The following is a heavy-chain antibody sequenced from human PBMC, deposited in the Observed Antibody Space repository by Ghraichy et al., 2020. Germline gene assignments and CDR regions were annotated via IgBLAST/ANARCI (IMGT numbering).Heavy chain of an antibody. CDR1: GFTISTYA. J-gene: IGHJ3*02. V-gene: IGHV3-23*01. CDR2: IFSGDGVT. CDR3: AKDPNGDYVGAFDS. D-gene: IGHD4-17*01. Sequence: GESLNITCAPSGFTISTYAMTWVRQAPGKGLEWVSSIFSGDGVTAYADSVRGRFTISRDNSRNTLYLQMNSLRAEDTAVYYCAKDPNGDYVGAFDSWGQGTMVTVSS.